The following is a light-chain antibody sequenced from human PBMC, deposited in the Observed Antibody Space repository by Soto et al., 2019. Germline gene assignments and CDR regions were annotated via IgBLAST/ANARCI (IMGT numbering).Light chain of an antibody. CDR2: STS. CDR3: LLYYGGAVV. CDR1: TGAVTSGYY. V-gene: IGLV7-43*01. Sequence: VVTQEPSLTVSPGGTVTLTCASSTGAVTSGYYPNWFQQKPGQAPRALIYSTSNNHSWTPARFAGSLLGGKAALTLSGVQPEDEAEYYCLLYYGGAVVFGGGTKLTVL. J-gene: IGLJ2*01.